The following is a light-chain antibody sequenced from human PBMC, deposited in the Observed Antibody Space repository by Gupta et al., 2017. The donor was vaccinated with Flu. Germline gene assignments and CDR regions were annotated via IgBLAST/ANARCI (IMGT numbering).Light chain of an antibody. V-gene: IGLV3-19*01. CDR1: RGRKGY. Sequence: QTGRRRGEGDRGRKGYGSWEQQKQGQGAVVVIYAKNRRRAGSADGFAGSSSGNTAALTITGAQAEDEADEYCNARDSTDNHQAVFGGGTKLTVL. J-gene: IGLJ2*01. CDR3: NARDSTDNHQAV. CDR2: AKN.